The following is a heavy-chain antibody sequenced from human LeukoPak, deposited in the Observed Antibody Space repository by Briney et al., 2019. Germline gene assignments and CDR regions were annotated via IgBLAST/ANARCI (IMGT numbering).Heavy chain of an antibody. CDR3: ARHGDGGPAEYFRH. CDR1: GGSISSGIYY. V-gene: IGHV4-39*01. Sequence: SETLSLTCTVSGGSISSGIYYWAWIRPPPGQGLVWIVCIYYRGNTYYNPSLRSRVTLSVDTSKNQFSLNLSSVTAADTAVYYCARHGDGGPAEYFRHWGQGTLVTVSS. D-gene: IGHD4-23*01. J-gene: IGHJ1*01. CDR2: IYYRGNT.